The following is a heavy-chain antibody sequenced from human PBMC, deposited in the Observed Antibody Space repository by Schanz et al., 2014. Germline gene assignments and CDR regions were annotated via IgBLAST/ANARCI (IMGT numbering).Heavy chain of an antibody. J-gene: IGHJ5*02. Sequence: QVQLQESGPGLVKPSGTLSLTCAVSGVSISSTNWWHWVRQSPGKGLEWLGEIIHDGRTNYNPSLGSRVTIPLDKSENQFSLELTSVTAADTALYFCARVKQGCSDTSCVLDPWGQGTLVTVSS. CDR2: IIHDGRT. D-gene: IGHD2-2*01. CDR3: ARVKQGCSDTSCVLDP. CDR1: GVSISSTNW. V-gene: IGHV4-4*02.